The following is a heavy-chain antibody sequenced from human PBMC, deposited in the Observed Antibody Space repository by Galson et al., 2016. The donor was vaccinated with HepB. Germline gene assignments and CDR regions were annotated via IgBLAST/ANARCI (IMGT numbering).Heavy chain of an antibody. D-gene: IGHD3-3*01. Sequence: SLRLSCAVSGFTLRSYAMAWVRQVPGKGPEWVSSLTGSGTTTYYADSVKGRFIVSRDNSKNTVYLQMNSLRAEDTALYYCAKQPREGANYDTYFGPWGRGTPVTVSS. V-gene: IGHV3-23*01. CDR3: AKQPREGANYDTYFGP. J-gene: IGHJ4*02. CDR2: LTGSGTTT. CDR1: GFTLRSYA.